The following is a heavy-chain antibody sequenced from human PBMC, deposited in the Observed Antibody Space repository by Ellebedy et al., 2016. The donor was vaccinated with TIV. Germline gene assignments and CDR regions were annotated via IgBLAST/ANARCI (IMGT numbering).Heavy chain of an antibody. Sequence: PGGSLRLSCAASGFNFSNYAMNWVRQAPGKGLEWVSVISGSGGSTHYVESVKGRFTMSRDNSKNTVYLQMKSLRGEDTAVYYCAKDPTRDVAATGTVYWGQGTLVTVSS. D-gene: IGHD1-7*01. CDR3: AKDPTRDVAATGTVY. CDR1: GFNFSNYA. J-gene: IGHJ4*02. V-gene: IGHV3-23*01. CDR2: ISGSGGST.